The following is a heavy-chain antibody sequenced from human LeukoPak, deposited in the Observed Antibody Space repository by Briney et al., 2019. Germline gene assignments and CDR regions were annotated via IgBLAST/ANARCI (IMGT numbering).Heavy chain of an antibody. D-gene: IGHD4-11*01. CDR2: IIPIFGTA. CDR3: ARSTVTTLRTNWFDP. J-gene: IGHJ5*02. V-gene: IGHV1-69*13. CDR1: GGTFSSYA. Sequence: SVKVSCKASGGTFSSYAISWVRQAPGQGLEWMGGIIPIFGTASYAQKFQGRVTITAEESTSTAYMELSSLRSEDTAVYYCARSTVTTLRTNWFDPWGQGTLVTVSS.